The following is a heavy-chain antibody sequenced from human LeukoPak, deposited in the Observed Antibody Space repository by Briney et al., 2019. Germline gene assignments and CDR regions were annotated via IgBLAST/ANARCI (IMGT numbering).Heavy chain of an antibody. CDR2: IYYSGST. CDR3: ARAKYYYDSGSYYDGQYYFDY. V-gene: IGHV4-30-4*08. J-gene: IGHJ4*02. CDR1: GGSISSGGYY. Sequence: SQTLSLTCTVSGGSISSGGYYWSWIRQHPGKGLEWIGYIYYSGSTYYNPSLKSRVSISADTSKNQFSLKLSSVTAADTAVFYCARAKYYYDSGSYYDGQYYFDYWGQGTLVTVSS. D-gene: IGHD3-10*01.